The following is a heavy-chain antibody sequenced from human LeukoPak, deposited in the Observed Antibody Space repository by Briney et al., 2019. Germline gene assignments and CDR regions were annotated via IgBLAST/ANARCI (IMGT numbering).Heavy chain of an antibody. CDR2: ISSSSSYI. CDR3: ARGVYTGYFDY. Sequence: GGSLRLSCAASGFTFSSYSMNWVRQAPGQGLEWVSSISSSSSYIYYADSVKGRFTISRDNAKNSLYLQMNSLRAEDMAMYYCARGVYTGYFDYWGQGTLVTVSS. D-gene: IGHD5/OR15-5a*01. V-gene: IGHV3-21*01. CDR1: GFTFSSYS. J-gene: IGHJ4*02.